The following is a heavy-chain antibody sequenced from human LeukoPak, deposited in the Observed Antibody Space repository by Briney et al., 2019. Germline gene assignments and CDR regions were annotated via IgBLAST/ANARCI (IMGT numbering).Heavy chain of an antibody. CDR3: AREDYGDSYGY. Sequence: GGSLRLSCAASGFTFSDYYMSWIRQAPGKGLEWVSYISSSGRTIYYADSAKGRFTISRDNAKNSLYLQMNGLRAEDTAVYYCAREDYGDSYGYWGQGTLVTVSS. D-gene: IGHD4-17*01. J-gene: IGHJ4*02. V-gene: IGHV3-11*01. CDR2: ISSSGRTI. CDR1: GFTFSDYY.